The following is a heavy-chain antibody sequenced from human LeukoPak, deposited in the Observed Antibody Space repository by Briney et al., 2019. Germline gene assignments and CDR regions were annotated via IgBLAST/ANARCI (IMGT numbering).Heavy chain of an antibody. V-gene: IGHV1-2*02. CDR2: INPNSGGT. D-gene: IGHD3-22*01. J-gene: IGHJ5*02. CDR3: AREEESSTMIVVVTQNWFDP. CDR1: GYTFTGYY. Sequence: GASVKVSCKASGYTFTGYYMHWVRQAPGQALEWMGWINPNSGGTNYAQKFQGRVTMTRDTSISTAYMELSRLRSDDTAVYYCAREEESSTMIVVVTQNWFDPWGQGTLVTVSS.